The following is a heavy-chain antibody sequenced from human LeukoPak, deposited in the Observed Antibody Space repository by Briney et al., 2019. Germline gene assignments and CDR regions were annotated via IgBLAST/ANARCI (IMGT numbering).Heavy chain of an antibody. J-gene: IGHJ4*02. Sequence: PGGSLRLSCAASGFTFNSYSMNWVRQARGKGLEWVSSISSSSSYIYYADSVKGRFTISRDNAKNSLYLQMNSLRAEDTAVYYCARYSGSYPTGAVYWGQGTLVTVSS. V-gene: IGHV3-21*01. CDR2: ISSSSSYI. CDR1: GFTFNSYS. D-gene: IGHD1-26*01. CDR3: ARYSGSYPTGAVY.